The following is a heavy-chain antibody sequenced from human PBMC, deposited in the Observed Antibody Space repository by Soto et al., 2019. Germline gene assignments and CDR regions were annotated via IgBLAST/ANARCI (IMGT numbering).Heavy chain of an antibody. CDR3: ARHGYSEYFQH. CDR1: GGSFSGYY. D-gene: IGHD6-13*01. J-gene: IGHJ1*01. Sequence: SETLSLTCAVYGGSFSGYYWTWIRQPPWTGLEWIGEINHSGSTNYTPSLKSRVTISVDTSKNQFSLKLSSVTAADTAVYYCARHGYSEYFQHWGQGTLVT. CDR2: INHSGST. V-gene: IGHV4-34*01.